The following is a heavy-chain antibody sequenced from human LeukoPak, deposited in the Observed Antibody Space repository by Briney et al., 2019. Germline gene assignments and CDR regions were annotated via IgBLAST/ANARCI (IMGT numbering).Heavy chain of an antibody. CDR2: INWNGGST. CDR1: GFTFDDYG. Sequence: GGSLRLSCAASGFTFDDYGMSWVRQAPGKGLEWVSGINWNGGSTGYADSVKGRFTISRDNAKNSLYLQMNSLRAEDTALYQCARGGIAVAGNYMDVWGKGTTVTIAS. CDR3: ARGGIAVAGNYMDV. V-gene: IGHV3-20*01. D-gene: IGHD6-19*01. J-gene: IGHJ6*03.